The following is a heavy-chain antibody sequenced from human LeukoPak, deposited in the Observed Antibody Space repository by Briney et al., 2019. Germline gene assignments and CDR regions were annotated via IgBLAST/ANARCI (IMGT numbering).Heavy chain of an antibody. V-gene: IGHV1-69*02. D-gene: IGHD4-17*01. CDR3: AVYGDQGDYFDY. CDR1: GGTFSSYT. CDR2: IIPILGIA. J-gene: IGHJ4*02. Sequence: SVKVSCKASGGTFSSYTIRWVRQAPGQGLEWMGRIIPILGIANYAQKFQGRVTITADKSTSTAYMELSSLRSEDTAVYYCAVYGDQGDYFDYWGQGTLVTVSS.